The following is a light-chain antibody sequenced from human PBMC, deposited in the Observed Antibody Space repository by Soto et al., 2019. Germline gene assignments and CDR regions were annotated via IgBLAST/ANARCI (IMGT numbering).Light chain of an antibody. CDR1: SSDVGGYNY. V-gene: IGLV2-14*01. CDR2: EVS. J-gene: IGLJ1*01. CDR3: SSYTSSSNDV. Sequence: QSALTQPASVSGSPGQSITISCTGISSDVGGYNYVSWYQQHPGKAPKLMIYEVSNRPSGVSNRFSGSKSGNTASLTISGLQAEDEADYYCSSYTSSSNDVFGTGTKLTVL.